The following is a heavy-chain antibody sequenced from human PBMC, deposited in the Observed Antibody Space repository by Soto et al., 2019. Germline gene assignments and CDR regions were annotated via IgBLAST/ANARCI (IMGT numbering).Heavy chain of an antibody. Sequence: ASVKVSCKASGYTFSNYAISWVRQAPGQGLEWRGGIIPIFGTANYAQKFQGRVTITADESTSTTYMELSSLRSEDTAVYYCARDAHYYDSSGYYGYWGPGTLVTVSS. V-gene: IGHV1-69*13. CDR1: GYTFSNYA. CDR2: IIPIFGTA. J-gene: IGHJ4*02. CDR3: ARDAHYYDSSGYYGY. D-gene: IGHD3-22*01.